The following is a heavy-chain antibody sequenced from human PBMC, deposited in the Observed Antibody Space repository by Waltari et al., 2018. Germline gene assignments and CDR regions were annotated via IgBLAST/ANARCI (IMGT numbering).Heavy chain of an antibody. D-gene: IGHD1-1*01. CDR3: ARADFWMTFDI. Sequence: QVQLVQSGAEVKKPGASVKVSCKASGYTFSSYGISWVRQAPGQGLEWMGCIRTDKGNTNVEQKLQGRVAMTTDTSTSTAYMELRSLTSDDTAVYYCARADFWMTFDIWGQGTVVTVSS. CDR2: IRTDKGNT. V-gene: IGHV1-18*01. CDR1: GYTFSSYG. J-gene: IGHJ3*02.